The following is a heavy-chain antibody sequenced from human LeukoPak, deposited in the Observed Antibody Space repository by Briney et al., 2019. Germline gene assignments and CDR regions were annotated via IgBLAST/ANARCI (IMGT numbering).Heavy chain of an antibody. V-gene: IGHV4-39*07. J-gene: IGHJ3*02. CDR3: ACSPYGPDAFDI. CDR2: IYYSGST. Sequence: SETLSLTCTVSGGSISGSSYYWGWIRQPPGKGLEWIGNIYYSGSTYYNPSLKSRVTISVETSKNQFSLKLSSVTAADTAVYYCACSPYGPDAFDIWGQGTMVTVSS. D-gene: IGHD3-10*01. CDR1: GGSISGSSYY.